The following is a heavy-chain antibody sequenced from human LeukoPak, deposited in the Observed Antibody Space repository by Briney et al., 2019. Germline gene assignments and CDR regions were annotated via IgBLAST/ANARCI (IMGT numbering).Heavy chain of an antibody. CDR3: AKAPGEDLLAWSDP. J-gene: IGHJ5*02. D-gene: IGHD2-8*02. CDR2: ISGSGGST. V-gene: IGHV3-23*01. CDR1: GFTFSSYA. Sequence: GGSLRLSCAASGFTFSSYAMSWVRQAPGKGLGWVSAISGSGGSTYYAESVKGHFTISRDNSKNTLYLQMNSLRAEDTAVYYCAKAPGEDLLAWSDPWGQGTLVTVSS.